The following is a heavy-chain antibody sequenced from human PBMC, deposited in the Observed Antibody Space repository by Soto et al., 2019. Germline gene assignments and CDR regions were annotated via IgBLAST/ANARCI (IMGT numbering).Heavy chain of an antibody. V-gene: IGHV3-11*01. Sequence: QVQLVESGGGLVQTSGSLRLACVASGFTFSDYYMSWVRQAPGKGLEWVSYISSSGNPIYYADSVKGRFTISRDNANNSVYLQMNSLRAEDTALYFCAKMSSENYYDPVFSWGQGTLVTVSS. CDR3: AKMSSENYYDPVFS. CDR2: ISSSGNPI. D-gene: IGHD3-22*01. J-gene: IGHJ4*02. CDR1: GFTFSDYY.